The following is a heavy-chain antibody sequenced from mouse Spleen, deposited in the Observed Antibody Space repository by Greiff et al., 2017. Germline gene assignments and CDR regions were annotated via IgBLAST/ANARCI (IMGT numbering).Heavy chain of an antibody. CDR2: ISSGSSTI. CDR3: VSNPFDY. Sequence: EVQLVESGGGLVQPGGSLKLSCATSGFTFSDYGMHWVRQASAKGLEWVAYISSGSSTIYYADTVKGRFTISRDNAKNTLFLQMTSLRSEDTAMYYCVSNPFDYWGQGTTLTVSS. J-gene: IGHJ2*01. CDR1: GFTFSDYG. D-gene: IGHD2-5*01. V-gene: IGHV5-17*01.